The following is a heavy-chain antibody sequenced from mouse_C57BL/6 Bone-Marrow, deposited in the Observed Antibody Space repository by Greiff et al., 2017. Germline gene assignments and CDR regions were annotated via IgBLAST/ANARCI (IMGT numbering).Heavy chain of an antibody. CDR1: GYTFTSYT. D-gene: IGHD2-4*01. J-gene: IGHJ1*03. CDR2: INPSSGYT. Sequence: VQLVESGAELARPGASVKMSCKASGYTFTSYTMHWVKQRPGQGLEWIGYINPSSGYTKYNQKFKDKATLTADKSSSTAYMQLSSLTSEDSAVYYCARYDYDGGWYFDVWGTGTTVTVSS. V-gene: IGHV1-4*01. CDR3: ARYDYDGGWYFDV.